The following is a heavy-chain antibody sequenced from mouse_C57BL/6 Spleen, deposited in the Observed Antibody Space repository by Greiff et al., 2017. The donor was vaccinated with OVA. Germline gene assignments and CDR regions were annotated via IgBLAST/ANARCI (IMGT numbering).Heavy chain of an antibody. V-gene: IGHV1-22*01. Sequence: EVQGVESGPELVKPGASVKMSCKASGYTFTDYNMHWVKQSHGKSLEWIGYINPNNGGTSYNQKFKGKATLTVNKSSSTAYMELRSLTSEDSAVYYCARLYYGNYGWFAYWGQGTLVTVSA. J-gene: IGHJ3*01. D-gene: IGHD2-1*01. CDR1: GYTFTDYN. CDR3: ARLYYGNYGWFAY. CDR2: INPNNGGT.